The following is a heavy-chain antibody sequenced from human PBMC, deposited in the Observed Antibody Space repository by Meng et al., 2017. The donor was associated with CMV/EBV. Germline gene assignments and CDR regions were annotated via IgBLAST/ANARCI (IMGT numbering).Heavy chain of an antibody. CDR1: GYSFTSYW. V-gene: IGHV5-51*01. D-gene: IGHD2-2*01. CDR2: IYPGDSDT. CDR3: ARRMGSTSSSYWFDP. J-gene: IGHJ5*02. Sequence: KVSCKGSGYSFTSYWIGWVRQMPGKGLEWMGIIYPGDSDTRYSPSFQGQVTISADKSISTAYLQCSSLKASDTAMYSCARRMGSTSSSYWFDPWGQGTLVTVSS.